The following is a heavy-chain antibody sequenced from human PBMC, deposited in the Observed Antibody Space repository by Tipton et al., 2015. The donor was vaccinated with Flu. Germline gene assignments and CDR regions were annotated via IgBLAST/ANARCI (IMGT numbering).Heavy chain of an antibody. CDR1: GGSISSSNHY. V-gene: IGHV4-39*01. D-gene: IGHD3-3*01. CDR3: VARLGLWGYDSWSDYPQAGVFDL. CDR2: VYYSGST. Sequence: TLSLTCTVSGGSISSSNHYWGWIRQPPGKGLEWIGSVYYSGSTYYNPSLKSRVTISVDMSKNQLSLKLRSVTAADTAVYYCVARLGLWGYDSWSDYPQAGVFDLWGQGTQVTVSS. J-gene: IGHJ4*02.